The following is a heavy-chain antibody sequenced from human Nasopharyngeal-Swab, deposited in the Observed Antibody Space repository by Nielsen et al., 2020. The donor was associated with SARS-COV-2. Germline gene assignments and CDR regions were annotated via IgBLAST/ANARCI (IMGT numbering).Heavy chain of an antibody. CDR2: IKQDGSEK. D-gene: IGHD2-15*01. J-gene: IGHJ3*02. CDR3: ARALADCSGGSCLGAFDI. Sequence: VRQAPGKGLEWVANIKQDGSEKYYADSVKGRFTISRDNSKNTLYLQMNSLRAEDTAVYYCARALADCSGGSCLGAFDIWGQGTMVTVSS. V-gene: IGHV3-7*01.